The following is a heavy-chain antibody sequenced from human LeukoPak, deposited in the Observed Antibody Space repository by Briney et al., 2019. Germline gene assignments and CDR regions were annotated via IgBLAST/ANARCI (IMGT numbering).Heavy chain of an antibody. CDR2: ISGSGGRT. Sequence: GGSLRLSCAAPGFTFYKFVMTWVRQAPGSGLEWVSSISGSGGRTYYADSVKGRFTISRDNSENSLYLQMNSLRAEDTAVYYCARVPLSSGKYYFDYWGQGTLVTVSS. V-gene: IGHV3-23*01. D-gene: IGHD6-19*01. CDR1: GFTFYKFV. J-gene: IGHJ4*02. CDR3: ARVPLSSGKYYFDY.